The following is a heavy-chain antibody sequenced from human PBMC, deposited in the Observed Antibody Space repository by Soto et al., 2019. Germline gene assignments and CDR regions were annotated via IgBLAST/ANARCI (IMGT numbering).Heavy chain of an antibody. CDR3: TRQHLDVPVASAIDY. J-gene: IGHJ4*02. CDR1: GFTFSGST. CDR2: IPSKTNTYAT. D-gene: IGHD6-19*01. V-gene: IGHV3-73*02. Sequence: EVQLVESGGGLVQPGGSLKLSCAASGFTFSGSTIHWVRQTSGKGLEWVGRIPSKTNTYATAYAASVKGRFTISRDDSKNTAYLQMNSLKTADTAVYYCTRQHLDVPVASAIDYSGQGTLVTVSS.